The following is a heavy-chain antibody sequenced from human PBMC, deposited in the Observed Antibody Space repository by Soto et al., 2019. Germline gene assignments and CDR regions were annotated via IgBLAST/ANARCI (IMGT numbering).Heavy chain of an antibody. V-gene: IGHV3-33*08. CDR2: IWYDGSIK. J-gene: IGHJ4*02. D-gene: IGHD6-19*01. Sequence: GGSLRLSCVASGFTFSSYGMHWVRQAPGKGLEWLVVIWYDGSIKYYADSVKGRFTISRDDSKNTLYLQMDSLRVEDSAIYYCPRAFSPGVAGRLFDFWGLGAPVTVSS. CDR3: PRAFSPGVAGRLFDF. CDR1: GFTFSSYG.